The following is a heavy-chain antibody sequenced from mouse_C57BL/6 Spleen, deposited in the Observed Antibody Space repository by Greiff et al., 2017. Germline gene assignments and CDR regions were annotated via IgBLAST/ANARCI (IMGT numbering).Heavy chain of an antibody. CDR3: TKGANYYGSSHWYFDV. CDR2: IDPENGDT. J-gene: IGHJ1*03. Sequence: VQLQQSGAELVRPGASVKLSCTASGFNIKDDYMHWVKQRPEQGLEWIGWIDPENGDTEYASKFQGKATITADSSSNTAYLQLSSLTSEDTAVYYCTKGANYYGSSHWYFDVWGKGTTVTVSS. CDR1: GFNIKDDY. D-gene: IGHD1-1*01. V-gene: IGHV14-4*01.